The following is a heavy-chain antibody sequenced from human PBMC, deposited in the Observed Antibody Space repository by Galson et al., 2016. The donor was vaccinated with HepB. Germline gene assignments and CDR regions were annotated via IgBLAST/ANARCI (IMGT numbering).Heavy chain of an antibody. Sequence: ETLSLTCAVSGGSISSNNWWSWLRQSSDKGLVWIGELSQSGRTNYNPSLKSRVTMSVDKSKNQFSLNLTSVTAADTAVYFCAETAWCYAGGCSTFGVWGQGILVTISS. CDR1: GGSISSNNW. D-gene: IGHD2-15*01. J-gene: IGHJ3*01. CDR3: AETAWCYAGGCSTFGV. V-gene: IGHV4-4*01. CDR2: LSQSGRT.